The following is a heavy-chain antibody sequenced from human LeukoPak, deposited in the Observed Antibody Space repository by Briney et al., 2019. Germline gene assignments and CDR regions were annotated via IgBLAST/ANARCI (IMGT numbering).Heavy chain of an antibody. V-gene: IGHV3-48*03. CDR1: GFTLSSYE. Sequence: GGSLRLSCAASGFTLSSYEMNWVRQAPGKGLEWVSYISSSGSTIYYADSVKGRFTISRDNAKNSLYLQMNSLRAEDTAVYYCASELRGYFDYWGQGTLVTVSS. D-gene: IGHD1-26*01. CDR3: ASELRGYFDY. CDR2: ISSSGSTI. J-gene: IGHJ4*02.